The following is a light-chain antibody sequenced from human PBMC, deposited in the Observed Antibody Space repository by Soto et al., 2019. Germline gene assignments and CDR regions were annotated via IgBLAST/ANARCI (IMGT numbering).Light chain of an antibody. CDR2: GAS. Sequence: ERVMAQSRPALIMSPGESVTLSGRATQNIIRGFLSWYHHKPGQAPRLLIYGASSRATGIPDRFSGSGSGTDFTLTISRLEPEDFAVYYCQQYGSSPWTFGQGTTVDIK. J-gene: IGKJ1*01. CDR1: QNIIRGF. CDR3: QQYGSSPWT. V-gene: IGKV3-20*01.